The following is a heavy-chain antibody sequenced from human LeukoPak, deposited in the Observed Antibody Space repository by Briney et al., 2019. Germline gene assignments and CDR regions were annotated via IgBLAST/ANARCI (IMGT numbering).Heavy chain of an antibody. Sequence: GESLKISCKGSGYRFTSYWISWVRQMPGKGLEWMGRIDPSDSYTNYSPSFQGHLTISADKSISTAYLQWSSLKASDSAIYYCARRYCSSTSCNPYFFDFWGQGTLVTVSS. V-gene: IGHV5-10-1*01. J-gene: IGHJ4*02. CDR1: GYRFTSYW. CDR2: IDPSDSYT. D-gene: IGHD2-2*01. CDR3: ARRYCSSTSCNPYFFDF.